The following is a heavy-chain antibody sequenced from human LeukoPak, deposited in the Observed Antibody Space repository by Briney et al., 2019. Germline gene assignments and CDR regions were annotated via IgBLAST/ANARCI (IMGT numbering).Heavy chain of an antibody. CDR3: AKALMTTVDGMDV. J-gene: IGHJ6*02. D-gene: IGHD4-23*01. CDR1: GFTFGNYA. V-gene: IGHV3-23*01. CDR2: ITGSGLRT. Sequence: PGGSLRLSCAASGFTFGNYAMHWVRQAPGKGLEWVSGITGSGLRTYYGDSVKGRFTIYRDNSKNTLYLQMNSLRAEDTAVYYCAKALMTTVDGMDVWGQGTTVTVSS.